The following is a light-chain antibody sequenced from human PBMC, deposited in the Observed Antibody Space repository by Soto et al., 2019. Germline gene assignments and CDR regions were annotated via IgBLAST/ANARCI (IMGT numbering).Light chain of an antibody. CDR3: QQSDSTPWT. V-gene: IGKV1-39*01. Sequence: DIQMTQSPSSLSASVGDRVTITCRASQSISSYLNWYQQKPGKAPKLLIYAASSLQSGVPSRFSGSGSGTDFTLTVSSLQPEHFATYYCQQSDSTPWTFGQGNKLELK. CDR2: AAS. CDR1: QSISSY. J-gene: IGKJ1*01.